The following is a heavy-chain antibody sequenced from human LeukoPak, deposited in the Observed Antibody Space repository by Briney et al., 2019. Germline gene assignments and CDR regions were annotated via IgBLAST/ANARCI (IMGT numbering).Heavy chain of an antibody. J-gene: IGHJ4*02. V-gene: IGHV3-66*02. D-gene: IGHD3-22*01. CDR3: AKNGDSSGYYGTYFDY. Sequence: PGGSLRLSCAASGFTVSSNYMSWVRQAPGKGLEWVSVIYSGGSTYYADSVKGRFTISRDNSKNTLYLQMNSLRAEDTAVYYCAKNGDSSGYYGTYFDYWGQGTLVTVSS. CDR2: IYSGGST. CDR1: GFTVSSNY.